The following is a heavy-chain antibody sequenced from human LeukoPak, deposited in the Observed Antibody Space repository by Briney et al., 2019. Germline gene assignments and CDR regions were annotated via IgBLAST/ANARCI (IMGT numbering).Heavy chain of an antibody. CDR3: ASSYDSSQFDY. J-gene: IGHJ4*02. Sequence: GGSLRLSCAASGFTVSSNYMSWVRQAPGKGLEWVSVTYSGGSTYYADSVKGRFTISRDNSKNTLYLQMNSLRAEDTAVYYCASSYDSSQFDYWGQGTLVTVSS. D-gene: IGHD3-22*01. CDR2: TYSGGST. CDR1: GFTVSSNY. V-gene: IGHV3-53*01.